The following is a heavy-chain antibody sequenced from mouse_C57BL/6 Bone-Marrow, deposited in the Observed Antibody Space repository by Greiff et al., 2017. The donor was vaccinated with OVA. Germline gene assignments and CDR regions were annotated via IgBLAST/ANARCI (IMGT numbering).Heavy chain of an antibody. J-gene: IGHJ2*01. D-gene: IGHD3-2*02. V-gene: IGHV1-78*01. Sequence: VQLQQSDAELVKPGASVTISCTVSGYTFTDHTIHWMKQRPEQGLEWIVYIFPRDGSTKYNATLKGRATLTADKSSSTAYMQLNSLTSEDSAVYFCARRSSGHFDDWGKGTTLTVYS. CDR1: GYTFTDHT. CDR2: IFPRDGST. CDR3: ARRSSGHFDD.